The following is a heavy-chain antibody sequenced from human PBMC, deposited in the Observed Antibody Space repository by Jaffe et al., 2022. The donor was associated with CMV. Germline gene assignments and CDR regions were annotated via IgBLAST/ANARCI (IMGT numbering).Heavy chain of an antibody. V-gene: IGHV4-39*01. D-gene: IGHD2-15*01. Sequence: QLQLQESGPGLVKPSETLSLTCTVSGGSINSNSYYWGWIRQPPGKGLEWIGTIYYSGSTYYNPSLKSRVTMSVDTSKNQFSLRLTSVTAADTAVYFCAALKTSGYCSGGSCSTRFDPWGQGTLVTVSS. CDR2: IYYSGST. J-gene: IGHJ5*02. CDR3: AALKTSGYCSGGSCSTRFDP. CDR1: GGSINSNSYY.